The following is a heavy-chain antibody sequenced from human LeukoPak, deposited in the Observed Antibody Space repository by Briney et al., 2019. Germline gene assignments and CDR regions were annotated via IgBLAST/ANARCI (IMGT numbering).Heavy chain of an antibody. Sequence: GGSLRLSCAASGFTFNSHSMSWVRQAPGKGLEWVSSISSSSSYIYYADSVKGRFTISRDNAKNSLYLQMNSLRAEDTAVYYCARDRSHDYGDYLNDYWGQGTLVTVSS. D-gene: IGHD4-17*01. V-gene: IGHV3-21*01. CDR1: GFTFNSHS. CDR2: ISSSSSYI. CDR3: ARDRSHDYGDYLNDY. J-gene: IGHJ4*02.